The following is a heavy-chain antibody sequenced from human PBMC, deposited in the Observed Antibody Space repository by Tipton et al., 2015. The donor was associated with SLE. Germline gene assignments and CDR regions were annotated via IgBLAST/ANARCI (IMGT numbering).Heavy chain of an antibody. V-gene: IGHV4-59*11. CDR3: ARFHLKSYYEFDS. J-gene: IGHJ5*01. Sequence: TLSLTCTVSGGSISGHYWSWIRQAPGKGLEWIGYISNSETTNYNPSLKSRVTVSVDTSENQLSLKLTSVAAADTAVYYCARFHLKSYYEFDSWGQGTLVTVSS. CDR2: ISNSETT. CDR1: GGSISGHY. D-gene: IGHD1-26*01.